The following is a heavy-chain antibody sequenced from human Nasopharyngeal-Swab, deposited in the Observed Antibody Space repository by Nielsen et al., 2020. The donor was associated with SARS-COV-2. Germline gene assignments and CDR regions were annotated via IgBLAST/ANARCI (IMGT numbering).Heavy chain of an antibody. V-gene: IGHV3-30-3*01. Sequence: GESLKISCAASGFTFSNYAMHWVRQAPGKGLEWVAVISYDGSNKYYADSVKGRFTISRDNSKNTLYLQMNSLRAEDTAVYYCARNSQSNDLDYWGQGTLVTVSS. CDR2: ISYDGSNK. CDR3: ARNSQSNDLDY. J-gene: IGHJ4*02. D-gene: IGHD1-1*01. CDR1: GFTFSNYA.